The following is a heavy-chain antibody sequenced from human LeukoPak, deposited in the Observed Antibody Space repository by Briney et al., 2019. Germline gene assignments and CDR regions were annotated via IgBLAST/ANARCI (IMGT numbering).Heavy chain of an antibody. CDR3: ARGRGVGATTTGDY. CDR1: GYTFTSYD. V-gene: IGHV1-8*01. CDR2: MNPNCGNT. Sequence: VASVKVSCKASGYTFTSYDINWVRQATGQGLEWMGWMNPNCGNTGYTQKFQGRVTMTRNTSISAAYMELSSLRSEDTAVYYCARGRGVGATTTGDYWGQGTLVTVSS. D-gene: IGHD1-26*01. J-gene: IGHJ4*02.